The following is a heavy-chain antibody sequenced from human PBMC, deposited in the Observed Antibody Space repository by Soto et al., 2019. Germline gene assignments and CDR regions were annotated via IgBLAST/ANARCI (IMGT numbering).Heavy chain of an antibody. V-gene: IGHV1-8*01. D-gene: IGHD6-19*01. CDR1: EYSFTSLD. CDR3: ARGGSAGVDY. J-gene: IGHJ4*02. CDR2: MQPSTGRT. Sequence: ASETVSCMASEYSFTSLDINWVRQTAGQGLEGMGWMQPSTGRTGYAQKFQGRVTLTRDTSINTAYMELTTLTSDDTAFYYCARGGSAGVDYWGQGTLVTVSS.